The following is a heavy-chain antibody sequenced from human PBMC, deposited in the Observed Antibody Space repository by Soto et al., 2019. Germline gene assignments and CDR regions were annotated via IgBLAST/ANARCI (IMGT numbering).Heavy chain of an antibody. V-gene: IGHV5-51*01. CDR2: IYPGDSDT. CDR1: GYAFSSYW. CDR3: ARGYCTASICHPWFDP. J-gene: IGHJ5*02. Sequence: GESLRISCQGSGYAFSSYWIAWVRQMPGKGLEWMGIIYPGDSDTRYSPSFQGQVTISVDKSITTAYLQWSSLKASDTAMYYCARGYCTASICHPWFDPWGQGTLVTVSS. D-gene: IGHD2-8*02.